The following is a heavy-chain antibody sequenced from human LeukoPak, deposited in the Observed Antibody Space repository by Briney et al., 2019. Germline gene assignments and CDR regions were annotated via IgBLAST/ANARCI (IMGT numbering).Heavy chain of an antibody. CDR2: IYHSGST. J-gene: IGHJ6*03. Sequence: SETLSLTCTVSGYSITSGYYWGWIRQPPGKGLEWIGSIYHSGSTYYNPSPKSRVTISVDTSKNQFSLKLSSVTAADTAVYYCARGGRGPPGYFYYMDVWGKGTTVTIS. CDR1: GYSITSGYY. V-gene: IGHV4-38-2*02. D-gene: IGHD3-16*01. CDR3: ARGGRGPPGYFYYMDV.